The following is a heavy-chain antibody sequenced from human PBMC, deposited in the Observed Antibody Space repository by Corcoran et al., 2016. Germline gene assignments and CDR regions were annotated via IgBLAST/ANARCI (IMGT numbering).Heavy chain of an antibody. D-gene: IGHD5-12*01. V-gene: IGHV6-1*01. Sequence: QVQLQQSGPGLVKPSQTLSLTCAISGGSVSSHSAAWNWIRQSPSRGLEWLGRTYYRSKWYNEYAGSVKSRITINPDTSKNQFSVQMNSVTPEDTAVYYCASESGGYSGYDRELDYWGQGTLVTVSS. CDR2: TYYRSKWYN. CDR1: GGSVSSHSAA. J-gene: IGHJ4*02. CDR3: ASESGGYSGYDRELDY.